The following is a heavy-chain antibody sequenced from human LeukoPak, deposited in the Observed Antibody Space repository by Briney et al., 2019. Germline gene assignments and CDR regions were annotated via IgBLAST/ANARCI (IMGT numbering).Heavy chain of an antibody. CDR3: ARRVYYDSSGGTPFDP. D-gene: IGHD3-22*01. Sequence: PSETLSLTCTVSGGSISSGSYYWSWIRQPAGKGLEWIGRIYTSGSTNYNPSLKSRVTISVDTSKNQFSLKLSSVTAADTAVYYCARRVYYDSSGGTPFDPWGQGTLVTVSS. J-gene: IGHJ5*02. CDR1: GGSISSGSYY. V-gene: IGHV4-61*02. CDR2: IYTSGST.